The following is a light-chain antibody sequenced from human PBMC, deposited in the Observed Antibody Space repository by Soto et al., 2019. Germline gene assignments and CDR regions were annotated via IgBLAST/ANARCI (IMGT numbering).Light chain of an antibody. CDR3: QKYYSVPHT. CDR2: AAS. V-gene: IGKV1-27*01. CDR1: QRISNY. Sequence: DIPMTQSPSSLSASVGDRVTITCRASQRISNYLAWFQQKPGEPPRLLIYAASTLESGVPSRFSGSGSGTDFTLTISSLQPEDVATYYCQKYYSVPHTFGQGTKVEIK. J-gene: IGKJ1*01.